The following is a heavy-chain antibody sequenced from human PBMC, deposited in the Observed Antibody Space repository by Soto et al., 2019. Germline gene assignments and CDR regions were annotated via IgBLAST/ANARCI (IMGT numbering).Heavy chain of an antibody. CDR1: GDSMTSGDYS. Sequence: QLQLQESGSRLVKSSQTLSLTCTVSGDSMTSGDYSWSWIRQPPGKGLEWLGYIYRTGNTHYSPSLKSRVSISQDRSKNQFSLELTSLTAADTAVYYCARGDYQYSIDYWGQGTLVTFSS. CDR3: ARGDYQYSIDY. CDR2: IYRTGNT. D-gene: IGHD2-2*01. J-gene: IGHJ4*02. V-gene: IGHV4-30-2*01.